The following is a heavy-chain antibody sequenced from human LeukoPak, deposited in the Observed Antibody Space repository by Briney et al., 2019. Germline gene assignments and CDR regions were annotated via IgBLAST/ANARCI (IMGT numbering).Heavy chain of an antibody. J-gene: IGHJ4*02. D-gene: IGHD1-26*01. Sequence: SQTLSLTCAISGDSVSSNSAAWTWIRQSPSRGLEWLGRTYYRSRWYNDYAVSVKSRITINPDTSKNQFSLQLNSVTPEDTAVYYCARDSLLGYYLFDYWGQGTLVTVSS. CDR1: GDSVSSNSAA. CDR2: TYYRSRWYN. CDR3: ARDSLLGYYLFDY. V-gene: IGHV6-1*01.